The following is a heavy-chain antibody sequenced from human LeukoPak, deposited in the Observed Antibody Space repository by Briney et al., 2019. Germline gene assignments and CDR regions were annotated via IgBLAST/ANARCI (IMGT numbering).Heavy chain of an antibody. J-gene: IGHJ5*02. D-gene: IGHD3-22*01. Sequence: SETLSLTCTVSGGSISSYYWSWIRQPPGKGLEWIGYVYFSGSTNYNPSLKSRVTISVDTSRNQFSLKLSSVTAADTAVYYCARHYYDSNTYRWFDPWGQGTLVTVFS. CDR1: GGSISSYY. V-gene: IGHV4-59*08. CDR2: VYFSGST. CDR3: ARHYYDSNTYRWFDP.